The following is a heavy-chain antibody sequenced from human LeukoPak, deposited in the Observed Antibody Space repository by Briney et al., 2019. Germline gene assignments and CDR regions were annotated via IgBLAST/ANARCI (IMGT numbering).Heavy chain of an antibody. J-gene: IGHJ5*02. CDR1: GCTFTSYG. D-gene: IGHD4-17*01. CDR3: ARAYGDYGSHWFDP. V-gene: IGHV1-18*01. Sequence: ASVKVSCKASGCTFTSYGISWVRQAPGQGLEWMGWISAYNGNTNYAQKLQGRVTMTTDTSTSTAYMELRSLRSDDTAVYYCARAYGDYGSHWFDPWGQGTLVTVSS. CDR2: ISAYNGNT.